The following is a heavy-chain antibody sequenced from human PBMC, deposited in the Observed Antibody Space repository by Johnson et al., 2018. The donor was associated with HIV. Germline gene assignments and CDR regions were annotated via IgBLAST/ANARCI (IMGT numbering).Heavy chain of an antibody. Sequence: VKLVESGGGVVRPGGSLRLSCAASGFTFDDYGMSWVRQAPGKGLEWVSGINWNGASKGYADSVKGRFTISRDNAKNSLYLQMNSLRAEDTALYYCARVRIGGSFLRGDAFDIWGQGTMVTVSS. CDR2: INWNGASK. CDR1: GFTFDDYG. J-gene: IGHJ3*02. V-gene: IGHV3-20*04. CDR3: ARVRIGGSFLRGDAFDI. D-gene: IGHD1-26*01.